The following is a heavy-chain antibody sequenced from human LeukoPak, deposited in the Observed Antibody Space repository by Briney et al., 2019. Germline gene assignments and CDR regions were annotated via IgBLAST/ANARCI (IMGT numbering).Heavy chain of an antibody. Sequence: SGTLSLTCAVSGGSISSSNWWSWVRQPPGKGLEWIGEIYHSGSTNYNPSLKSRVTISVDKSKNQFSLKLSSVTAADTAVYYCARTRYYYNSRSYGAPYYFDYWGQGTLVTVSS. CDR3: ARTRYYYNSRSYGAPYYFDY. D-gene: IGHD3-10*01. J-gene: IGHJ4*02. CDR2: IYHSGST. V-gene: IGHV4-4*02. CDR1: GGSISSSNW.